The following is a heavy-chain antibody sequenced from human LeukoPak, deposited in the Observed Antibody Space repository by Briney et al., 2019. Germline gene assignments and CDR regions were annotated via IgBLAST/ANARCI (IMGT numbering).Heavy chain of an antibody. Sequence: GGSLRLSCAASGFTFSSYAMSWARQAPGKGLEWVSAISGSGGSTYYADSVKGRFTISRDNSKNTLYLQMNSLRAEDTAVYYCAAPCDSSGYYPFYFDYWGQGTLVTVSS. CDR1: GFTFSSYA. CDR2: ISGSGGST. J-gene: IGHJ4*02. CDR3: AAPCDSSGYYPFYFDY. D-gene: IGHD3-22*01. V-gene: IGHV3-23*01.